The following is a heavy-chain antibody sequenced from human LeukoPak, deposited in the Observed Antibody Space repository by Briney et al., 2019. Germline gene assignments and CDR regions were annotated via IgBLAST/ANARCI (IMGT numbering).Heavy chain of an antibody. D-gene: IGHD1-26*01. V-gene: IGHV4-59*01. CDR1: GGSISSYY. J-gene: IGHJ4*02. CDR2: IYYSGST. Sequence: SETLSLTCTVSGGSISSYYWSWIRQPPGKGLEWIGYIYYSGSTNYSPSLKSRVTISVDTSKNQFSLKLSSVTAADTAVYYCARDISRGSYYFDYWGQGTLVTVSS. CDR3: ARDISRGSYYFDY.